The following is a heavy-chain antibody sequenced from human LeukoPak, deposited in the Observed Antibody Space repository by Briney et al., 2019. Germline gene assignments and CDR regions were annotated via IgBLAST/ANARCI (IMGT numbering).Heavy chain of an antibody. J-gene: IGHJ4*02. D-gene: IGHD6-13*01. CDR1: GGSISSSSYY. Sequence: PSETLSLTCTVSGGSISSSSYYWGWIRQPPGKGLEWIGSIYYSGSTYYNPSLKSRVTMSIDTSKNQFSLKLSSVTAADTAVYYCARDRNSWYPFDYWGQGTLVTVSS. V-gene: IGHV4-39*07. CDR2: IYYSGST. CDR3: ARDRNSWYPFDY.